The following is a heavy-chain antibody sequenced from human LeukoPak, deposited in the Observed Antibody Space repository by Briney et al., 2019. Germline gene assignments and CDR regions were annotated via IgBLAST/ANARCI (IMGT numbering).Heavy chain of an antibody. CDR3: ARDVGPYVQQQLVPVWFDP. CDR1: GYTFTSYG. V-gene: IGHV1-18*04. Sequence: APVKVSCTASGYTFTSYGISWVRQAPGQGLEWMGWISAYNGNTNYAQKLQGRVTMTTDTSTSTAYMELRSLRSDDTAVYYCARDVGPYVQQQLVPVWFDPWGQGTLVTVSS. D-gene: IGHD6-13*01. J-gene: IGHJ5*02. CDR2: ISAYNGNT.